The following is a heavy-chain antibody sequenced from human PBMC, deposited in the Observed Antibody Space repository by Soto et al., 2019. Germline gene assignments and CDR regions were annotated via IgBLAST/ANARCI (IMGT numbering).Heavy chain of an antibody. CDR1: GFTLSSYA. CDR2: ISGSGGIT. CDR3: AKTVWDSSPGDY. V-gene: IGHV3-23*01. Sequence: GWSLRLSCAASGFTLSSYAMSWVRQAPGKGLEWVSAISGSGGITYYADSVKGRFTMSRDNSKNTLYLQMNRLTAEDPAVHYCAKTVWDSSPGDYRRQGTLVTVS. J-gene: IGHJ4*02. D-gene: IGHD6-13*01.